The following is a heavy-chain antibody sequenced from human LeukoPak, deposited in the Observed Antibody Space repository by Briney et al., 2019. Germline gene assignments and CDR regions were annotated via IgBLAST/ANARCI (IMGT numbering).Heavy chain of an antibody. D-gene: IGHD6-6*01. J-gene: IGHJ6*02. CDR1: GFTFSSYA. V-gene: IGHV3-30-3*01. Sequence: GGSLRLSCAASGFTFSSYAMHWVRQAPGKGLEWVAVISYDGSNKYYADSVKGRFTISRDNSKNTLYLQMNSLRAEDTAVYYCARMGSSSSYAYYGMDVWGQGTTDTVSS. CDR2: ISYDGSNK. CDR3: ARMGSSSSYAYYGMDV.